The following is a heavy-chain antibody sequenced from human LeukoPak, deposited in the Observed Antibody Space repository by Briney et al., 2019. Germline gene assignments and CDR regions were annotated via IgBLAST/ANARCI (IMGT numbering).Heavy chain of an antibody. CDR2: ISSSGSTI. V-gene: IGHV3-11*01. Sequence: PGGSLRLSCAASGFTFSDYYMSWIRQAPGKGLEWVSYISSSGSTIYYADSVKGRFTISRDNAKNSLYLQMNSLRAEDTAVYYCARVGYCSSTSCYGMDVWGQGTTVTVSS. D-gene: IGHD2-2*01. CDR3: ARVGYCSSTSCYGMDV. J-gene: IGHJ6*02. CDR1: GFTFSDYY.